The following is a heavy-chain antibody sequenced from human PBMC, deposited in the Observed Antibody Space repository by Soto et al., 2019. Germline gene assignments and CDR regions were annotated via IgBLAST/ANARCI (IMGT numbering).Heavy chain of an antibody. CDR2: TLDDGSDK. D-gene: IGHD3-3*01. J-gene: IGHJ6*02. V-gene: IGHV3-30*09. CDR3: ARGTITICGGGHYYGRDV. Sequence: QVQLVESGGGVVQPGRSLRLSCAASGFTFSSYAMHWVRQAPGKGLEWVAVTLDDGSDKYYADSVKGRFAISRDNSNKTLYLQMNSPSADDTALYYCARGTITICGGGHYYGRDVWGQGTTVTVSS. CDR1: GFTFSSYA.